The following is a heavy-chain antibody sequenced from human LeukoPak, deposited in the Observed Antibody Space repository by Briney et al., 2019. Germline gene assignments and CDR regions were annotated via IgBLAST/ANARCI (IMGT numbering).Heavy chain of an antibody. CDR3: ARDLIAVAESHFDY. Sequence: GGSLRLSCAASGFTFSSNWMSWVRQAPGKGLEWVANIKQDGSEKYYVDSVKGRFTISRDNAKNSLYLQMNSLRAEDTAVYYCARDLIAVAESHFDYWGQGTLVTVAP. D-gene: IGHD6-19*01. CDR1: GFTFSSNW. V-gene: IGHV3-7*01. J-gene: IGHJ4*02. CDR2: IKQDGSEK.